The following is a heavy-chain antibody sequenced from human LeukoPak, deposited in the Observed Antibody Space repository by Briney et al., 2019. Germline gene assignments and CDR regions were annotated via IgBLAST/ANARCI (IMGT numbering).Heavy chain of an antibody. CDR3: ARGPETTVVIRQFLEYDY. CDR2: ISAYNGNT. V-gene: IGHV1-18*01. J-gene: IGHJ4*02. Sequence: GASVKVSCKASGYTFTSYDINWVRQATGQGLEWMGWISAYNGNTNYAQKLQGRVTMTTDTSTSTAYMELRSLRSDDTAVYYCARGPETTVVIRQFLEYDYWGQGTLVTVSS. CDR1: GYTFTSYD. D-gene: IGHD4-23*01.